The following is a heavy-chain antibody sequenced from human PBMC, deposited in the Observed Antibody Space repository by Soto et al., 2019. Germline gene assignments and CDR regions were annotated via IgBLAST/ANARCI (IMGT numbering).Heavy chain of an antibody. Sequence: QVKLVQSGAEVKKPGASVKVSCKASGYTFTSYAISWVRQAPGQGLEWMGWISAYNGNTSHAQKLQGRLNMTTDTSTPTAYMELRSLKSDDTPVYYHPRSGPPAGYCGQETLVTVFS. CDR2: ISAYNGNT. D-gene: IGHD3-10*01. CDR1: GYTFTSYA. J-gene: IGHJ4*02. CDR3: PRSGPPAGY. V-gene: IGHV1-18*01.